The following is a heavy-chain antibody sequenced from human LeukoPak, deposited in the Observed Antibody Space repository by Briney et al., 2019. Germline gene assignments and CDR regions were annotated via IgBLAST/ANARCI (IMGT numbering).Heavy chain of an antibody. CDR3: ARDQWLLRGGDHDAFDI. V-gene: IGHV4/OR15-8*01. D-gene: IGHD6-19*01. Sequence: SETLSLTCVFSGGSVSTTHWWTWVRQPPGKGLEWIGDIFHSGTTNYNPSLKSRVTISVDKSKNQFSLRLRSVTAADTAVYYCARDQWLLRGGDHDAFDIWGQGTMVTVSS. CDR2: IFHSGTT. J-gene: IGHJ3*02. CDR1: GGSVSTTHW.